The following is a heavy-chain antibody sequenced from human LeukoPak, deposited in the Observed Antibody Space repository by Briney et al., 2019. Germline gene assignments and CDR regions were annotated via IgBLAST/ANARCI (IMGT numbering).Heavy chain of an antibody. Sequence: SLKVSCKASGGTFSNYAITWVRQAPGQGFEFMGRIVPILDITNYARKFLGRVTISADRSTTTAYMELSSLRSDDTAIYYCATEIGGGPYYFDSWGQGTLVTVSS. CDR1: GGTFSNYA. V-gene: IGHV1-69*04. CDR3: ATEIGGGPYYFDS. J-gene: IGHJ4*02. D-gene: IGHD2/OR15-2a*01. CDR2: IVPILDIT.